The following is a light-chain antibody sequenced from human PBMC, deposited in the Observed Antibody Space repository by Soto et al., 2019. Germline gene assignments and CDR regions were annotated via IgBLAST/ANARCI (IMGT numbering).Light chain of an antibody. V-gene: IGKV3D-15*01. Sequence: EIVMTQSPATLSVSPGERATLSCRASQSVRSNLAWYQQKPGQAPRLLIYGASTRATGIPARFSGSGSGTKFTLTISSLQSEDFAVYYCQQYNNWPLLTFGGGTKVDIK. CDR1: QSVRSN. CDR3: QQYNNWPLLT. J-gene: IGKJ4*01. CDR2: GAS.